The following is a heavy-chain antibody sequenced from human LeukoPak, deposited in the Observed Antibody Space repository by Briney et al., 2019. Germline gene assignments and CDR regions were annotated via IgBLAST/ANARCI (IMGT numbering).Heavy chain of an antibody. CDR3: TRPAANNWFDP. V-gene: IGHV3-73*01. CDR1: GYTFTGYY. D-gene: IGHD2-2*01. Sequence: KVSCKASGYTFTGYYMHWVHQASGKGLEWVGRIRNKANSYATAYAASVKGRFTISRDDSKNTAYLQMNSLRTEDTAVYYCTRPAANNWFDPWGQGTLVTVSS. J-gene: IGHJ5*02. CDR2: IRNKANSYAT.